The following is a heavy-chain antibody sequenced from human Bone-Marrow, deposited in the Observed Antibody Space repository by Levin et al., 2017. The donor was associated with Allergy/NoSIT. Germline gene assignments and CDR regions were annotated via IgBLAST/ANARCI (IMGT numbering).Heavy chain of an antibody. CDR2: IVVGSGNT. CDR3: AAHYYGSGSYRYFDY. CDR1: GFTFTSSA. D-gene: IGHD3-10*01. V-gene: IGHV1-58*01. J-gene: IGHJ4*02. Sequence: VASVKVSCKASGFTFTSSAVQWVRQARGQRLEWIGWIVVGSGNTNYAQKFQERVTITRDMSTSTAYMELSSLRSEDTAVYYCAAHYYGSGSYRYFDYWGQGTLVTVSS.